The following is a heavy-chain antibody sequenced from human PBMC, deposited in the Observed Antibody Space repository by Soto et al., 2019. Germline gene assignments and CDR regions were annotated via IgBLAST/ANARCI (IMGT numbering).Heavy chain of an antibody. CDR2: FDPEDGET. J-gene: IGHJ3*02. Sequence: ASVKVSCKVSGYTLTELSMHWVRQAPGKGLEWMGGFDPEDGETIYAQKFQGRVTMTEDTSTDTAYMELSSLRSEDTAVYYCATAFGYCSGGSCSSPDAFDIRGQGTMVTVSS. CDR1: GYTLTELS. V-gene: IGHV1-24*01. D-gene: IGHD2-15*01. CDR3: ATAFGYCSGGSCSSPDAFDI.